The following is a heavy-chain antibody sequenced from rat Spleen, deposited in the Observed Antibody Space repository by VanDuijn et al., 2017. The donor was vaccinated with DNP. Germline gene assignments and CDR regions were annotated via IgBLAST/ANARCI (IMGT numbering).Heavy chain of an antibody. V-gene: IGHV4-2*01. CDR3: AGRPPPTRGPFDY. Sequence: EVKLVESGGGLVQPGRSLQLSCAASGFSFNDYWMGWVRQAPGKGLEWIGEINKDSSKIKYIPSLKDKFTISRDNAQNTLYLQMSKLGSEDTAIYYCAGRPPPTRGPFDYWGQGVMVTVSS. CDR2: INKDSSKI. CDR1: GFSFNDYW. D-gene: IGHD1-4*01. J-gene: IGHJ2*01.